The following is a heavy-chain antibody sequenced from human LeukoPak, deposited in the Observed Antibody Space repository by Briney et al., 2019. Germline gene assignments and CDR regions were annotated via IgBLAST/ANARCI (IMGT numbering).Heavy chain of an antibody. CDR2: IYSGGST. D-gene: IGHD2-8*01. V-gene: IGHV3-66*01. CDR3: TSTNGPGYPPPCY. CDR1: GFTVSSNY. Sequence: GGSLRLSCAASGFTVSSNYMSWVRQAPGKGLEWVSVIYSGGSTYYADSVKGRFTISRDNSKNTLYPQINSLRAEDTAVYYCTSTNGPGYPPPCYWGQGTLGTVSS. J-gene: IGHJ4*02.